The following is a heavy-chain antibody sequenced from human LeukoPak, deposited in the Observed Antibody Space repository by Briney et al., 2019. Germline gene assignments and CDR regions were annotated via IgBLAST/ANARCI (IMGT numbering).Heavy chain of an antibody. CDR2: LPPDELGI. Sequence: GGSLRLSCAASGFTFTNYWMHWVRQAPGMGLVWVSRLPPDELGIIYADSVKGRFTVSRDNAKNTVYLQMNNLRVGDTAMYYCVGTIASRGSEYWGQGALVTVSS. CDR1: GFTFTNYW. D-gene: IGHD6-6*01. J-gene: IGHJ4*02. V-gene: IGHV3-74*01. CDR3: VGTIASRGSEY.